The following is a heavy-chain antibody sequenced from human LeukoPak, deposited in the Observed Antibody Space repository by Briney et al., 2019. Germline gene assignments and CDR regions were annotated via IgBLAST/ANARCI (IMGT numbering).Heavy chain of an antibody. V-gene: IGHV3-23*01. J-gene: IGHJ5*02. Sequence: PGRSLRLSCATSGFTFTNYAMNWGRQAPGKGLEWVSAVTGPGDTTYYADSVKGRFFMSREDSKTTVYLQMNSLRAEDTAIYYCAKGAEIDLWGQGTLVTVSS. CDR2: VTGPGDTT. CDR3: AKGAEIDL. CDR1: GFTFTNYA. D-gene: IGHD3-16*01.